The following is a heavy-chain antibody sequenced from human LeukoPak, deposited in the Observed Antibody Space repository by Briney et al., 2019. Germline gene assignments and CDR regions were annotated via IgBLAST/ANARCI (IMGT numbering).Heavy chain of an antibody. CDR2: IIPIFGTA. V-gene: IGHV1-69*01. D-gene: IGHD6-25*01. Sequence: SVKVSCKASGGTFSSYAISWVRQAPGQGLEWMGGIIPIFGTANYAQKFQGRVTITADESTSTAYMVLSSLRSEDTAMYFCVRGPPRLNWFDPWGQGTLVTVSS. CDR3: VRGPPRLNWFDP. J-gene: IGHJ5*02. CDR1: GGTFSSYA.